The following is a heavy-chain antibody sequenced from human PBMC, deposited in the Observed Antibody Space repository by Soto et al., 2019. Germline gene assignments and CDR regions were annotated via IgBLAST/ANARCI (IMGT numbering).Heavy chain of an antibody. CDR1: GYTFTGYY. Sequence: GASVKVSCKASGYTFTGYYMHWVRQAPGQGLEWMGWINPNSGGTNYAQKFQGWVTMTRDTSISTAYMELSRLRSDDTAVYYCARDGGSGWFWYFDYWGQGTLVTVSS. CDR2: INPNSGGT. CDR3: ARDGGSGWFWYFDY. D-gene: IGHD6-19*01. J-gene: IGHJ4*02. V-gene: IGHV1-2*04.